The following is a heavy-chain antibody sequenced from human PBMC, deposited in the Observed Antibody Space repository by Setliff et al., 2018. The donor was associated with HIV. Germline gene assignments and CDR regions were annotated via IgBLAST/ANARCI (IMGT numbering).Heavy chain of an antibody. Sequence: ASVKVSCKASGYTFTTYGINWVRQAPGQGLEWMGWINLNTGATKYAQKLQVRVTLTRDTSMTTAYMELRSLRSDDTAVYYCVRSPGSFISTDSTEAGDYWGQGTLVTVSS. CDR1: GYTFTTYG. D-gene: IGHD3-22*01. V-gene: IGHV1-2*02. CDR2: INLNTGAT. J-gene: IGHJ4*02. CDR3: VRSPGSFISTDSTEAGDY.